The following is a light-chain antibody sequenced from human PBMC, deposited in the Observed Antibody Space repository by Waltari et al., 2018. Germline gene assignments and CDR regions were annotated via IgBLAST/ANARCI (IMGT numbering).Light chain of an antibody. J-gene: IGKJ1*01. CDR2: GAY. CDR3: LQYIKWPRT. Sequence: EIVMTQSPDTLSVSPGEGATLSCRASQSVGGTLAWYQQKPGQAPRLLIHGAYTRASGVPARFIGSGSGTECTLTISSLQSEDFAVYYCLQYIKWPRTFGQGTKVEIK. V-gene: IGKV3-15*01. CDR1: QSVGGT.